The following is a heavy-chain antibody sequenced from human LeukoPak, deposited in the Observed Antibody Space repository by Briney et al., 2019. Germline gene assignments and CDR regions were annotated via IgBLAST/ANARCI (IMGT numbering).Heavy chain of an antibody. D-gene: IGHD6-19*01. J-gene: IGHJ4*02. CDR1: GGSITKNGYY. Sequence: SETLSLTCSVSGGSITKNGYYWGWIRQSPETGLEWIGSMHYSGSTYYNPSLNSRVTISVDTSKNQFSLKLTSVTAADTAVYYCCGSGWFAGPFGYWGQGALGTVSS. CDR2: MHYSGST. CDR3: CGSGWFAGPFGY. V-gene: IGHV4-39*07.